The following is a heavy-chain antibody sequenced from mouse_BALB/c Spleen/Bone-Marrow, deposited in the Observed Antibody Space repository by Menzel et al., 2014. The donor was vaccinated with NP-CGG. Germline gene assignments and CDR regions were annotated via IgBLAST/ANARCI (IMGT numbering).Heavy chain of an antibody. CDR1: GFTFSNYT. V-gene: IGHV5-12-2*01. CDR3: ARRYDYGYGPFAY. CDR2: ISNGGGTT. D-gene: IGHD1-2*01. J-gene: IGHJ3*01. Sequence: EVKLVESGGGLVQPGGSLKLSCAASGFTFSNYTMSWIRQTPEKRLEWVAYISNGGGTTYYPDTVKGRFTISRDNAKNTLYLQMSSLKSKDTAMYYCARRYDYGYGPFAYWGQGTLVTVSA.